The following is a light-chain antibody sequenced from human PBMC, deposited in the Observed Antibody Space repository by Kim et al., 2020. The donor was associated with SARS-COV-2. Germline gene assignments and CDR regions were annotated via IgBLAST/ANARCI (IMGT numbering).Light chain of an antibody. CDR2: AAS. CDR1: QSIATY. Sequence: SASVGDRVSITCRASQSIATYLHWYQHQPGKAPKLLIYAASSLRSGVPSRFGGSGSGTHFTLTISSLQPEDVATYYCQHSFSAPYTFGQGTKLEIK. J-gene: IGKJ2*01. CDR3: QHSFSAPYT. V-gene: IGKV1-39*01.